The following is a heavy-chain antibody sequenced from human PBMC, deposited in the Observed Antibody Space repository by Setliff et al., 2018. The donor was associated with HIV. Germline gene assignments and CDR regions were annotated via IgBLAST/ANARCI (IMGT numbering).Heavy chain of an antibody. CDR2: VTHSGRT. D-gene: IGHD6-19*01. J-gene: IGHJ4*02. Sequence: SETLSLTCAVYGGSFNGYSWTWIRQPPGKGLEWIGEVTHSGRTNYNPSLESRVTTSVDTSKKQFSLRLTSVTATDTAVYYCARGVRDNSGWSSYYFDYWGQGTLVTVS. V-gene: IGHV4-34*01. CDR3: ARGVRDNSGWSSYYFDY. CDR1: GGSFNGYS.